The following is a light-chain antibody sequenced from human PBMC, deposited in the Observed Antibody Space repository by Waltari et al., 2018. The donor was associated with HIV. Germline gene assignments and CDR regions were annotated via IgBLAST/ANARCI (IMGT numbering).Light chain of an antibody. CDR3: SSYAGSNTVV. CDR2: EVS. V-gene: IGLV2-8*01. J-gene: IGLJ2*01. Sequence: QSALTQPPSASGSPAQSVTISCTGTSSDVGGYNYVSWYQQHPGKAPKLMIYEVSKRPSGVPDRFSGSKSGNTASLTVSGLQAEDEADYYCSSYAGSNTVVFGGGTKLTVL. CDR1: SSDVGGYNY.